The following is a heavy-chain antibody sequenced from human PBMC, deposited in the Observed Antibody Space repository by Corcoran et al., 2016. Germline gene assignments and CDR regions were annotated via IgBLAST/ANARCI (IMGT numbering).Heavy chain of an antibody. J-gene: IGHJ3*02. CDR3: ARDGESMAFDI. V-gene: IGHV1-69*13. D-gene: IGHD3-10*01. CDR2: IIPIFGTA. CDR1: GYIFKNFA. Sequence: QVPLVQSGAEVENPGASVKISCKASGYIFKNFAVHWVRQAPGQGLEWMGGIIPIFGTANYAQKFQGRVTITADESTSTAYMELSSLRSEDTAVYYCARDGESMAFDIWGQGTMVTVSS.